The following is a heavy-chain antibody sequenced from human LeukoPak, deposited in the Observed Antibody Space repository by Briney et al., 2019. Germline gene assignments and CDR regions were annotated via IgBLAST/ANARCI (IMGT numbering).Heavy chain of an antibody. J-gene: IGHJ5*02. Sequence: PSETLSLTCTVSGDSIISYFWSWIRQPPGKGLEWIGYIYYIGSTTYNPSLKSRVTMSVDTSKNQFSLKLSSVTAADTAVYYCARGGSSGPYNWFDPWGQGILVTVSS. CDR3: ARGGSSGPYNWFDP. D-gene: IGHD6-19*01. CDR1: GDSIISYF. CDR2: IYYIGST. V-gene: IGHV4-59*01.